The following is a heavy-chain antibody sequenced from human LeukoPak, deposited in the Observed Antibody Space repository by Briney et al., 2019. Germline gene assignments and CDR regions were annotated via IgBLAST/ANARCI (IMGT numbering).Heavy chain of an antibody. V-gene: IGHV1-18*01. CDR3: ARDSYTIFGVVISFDYFDY. CDR1: GYTFTSYG. D-gene: IGHD3-3*01. J-gene: IGHJ4*02. CDR2: ISAYNGNT. Sequence: ASVKVSCTASGYTFTSYGISWVRQAPGQGLEWMGWISAYNGNTNYAQKLQGRVTMTTDTSTSTAYMEPRSLRSDDTAVYYCARDSYTIFGVVISFDYFDYWGQGTLVTVSS.